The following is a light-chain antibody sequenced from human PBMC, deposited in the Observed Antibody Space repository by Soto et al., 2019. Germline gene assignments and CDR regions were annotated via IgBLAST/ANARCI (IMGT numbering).Light chain of an antibody. J-gene: IGLJ1*01. Sequence: QSVLTQPASVSGSPGQSITISCTGTSSDVGGYNYVSWYQQHPGKAPKLMIYEVSNRPSGVSNRFSCSKSGNTASLTISCLQAEDEADYYCSSYTSSSTIYVFGTGNK. V-gene: IGLV2-14*01. CDR2: EVS. CDR1: SSDVGGYNY. CDR3: SSYTSSSTIYV.